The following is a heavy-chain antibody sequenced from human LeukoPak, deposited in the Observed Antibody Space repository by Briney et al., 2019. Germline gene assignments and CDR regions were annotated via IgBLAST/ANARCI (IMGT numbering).Heavy chain of an antibody. D-gene: IGHD2-8*01. Sequence: SETLSLTCTVSGGSISSYYWSWIRQPPGKGLEWIGYIYYSGSTNYNPSLKSRVTISVDTSKNQFSLKLSSVTAADTAVYYCARSEYCTNGVCPHWYFDLWGRGTLVTVSS. J-gene: IGHJ2*01. CDR3: ARSEYCTNGVCPHWYFDL. V-gene: IGHV4-59*01. CDR2: IYYSGST. CDR1: GGSISSYY.